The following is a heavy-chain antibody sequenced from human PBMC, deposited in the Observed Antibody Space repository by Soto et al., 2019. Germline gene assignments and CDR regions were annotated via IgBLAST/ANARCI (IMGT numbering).Heavy chain of an antibody. Sequence: PSETLSLTCTVSGGSISSYYWSWFWQPPGKGLEWIGYIYYSGSTNYNPSLRSRASISVDTSKNHLSLKLSSVTAADTAVYYCARYSLGAFDIWGQGTMVTVSS. D-gene: IGHD1-26*01. CDR2: IYYSGST. V-gene: IGHV4-59*01. J-gene: IGHJ3*02. CDR1: GGSISSYY. CDR3: ARYSLGAFDI.